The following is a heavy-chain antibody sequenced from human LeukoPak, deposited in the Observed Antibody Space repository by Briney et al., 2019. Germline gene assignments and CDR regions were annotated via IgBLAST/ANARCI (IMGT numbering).Heavy chain of an antibody. D-gene: IGHD5-18*01. V-gene: IGHV4-31*03. CDR1: GGSISSGGYY. CDR3: ARGDSYGPYYYYGMDV. Sequence: SETLSLTCTVSGGSISSGGYYWSWIRQHPGKGLEWIGYIYYSGSTYYNPSLKSRVTISVDTSKNQFSLKLSSVTAADTAVYYCARGDSYGPYYYYGMDVWGKGNTVTVSS. J-gene: IGHJ6*04. CDR2: IYYSGST.